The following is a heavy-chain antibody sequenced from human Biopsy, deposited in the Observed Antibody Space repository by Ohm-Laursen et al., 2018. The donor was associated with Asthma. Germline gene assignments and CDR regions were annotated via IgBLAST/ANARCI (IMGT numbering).Heavy chain of an antibody. J-gene: IGHJ4*02. D-gene: IGHD3-22*01. CDR1: GFKFDEYT. CDR2: ISWNSATI. CDR3: AKVRSDWVITESFDY. V-gene: IGHV3-9*01. Sequence: SLRLSCSASGFKFDEYTMHWVRQAPGKGLEWVSGISWNSATIGYADSVEGRFTISRDNAKNSVFLHMDSLRPEDTTFYYCAKVRSDWVITESFDYWGQGVLVTVSS.